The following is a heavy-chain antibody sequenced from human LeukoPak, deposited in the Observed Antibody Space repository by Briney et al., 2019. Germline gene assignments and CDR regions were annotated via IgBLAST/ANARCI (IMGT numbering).Heavy chain of an antibody. CDR2: VDPEDGET. J-gene: IGHJ4*02. CDR1: GYTFTDYY. CDR3: ARGTYYDFWSGYSPDGGSPTDY. V-gene: IGHV1-69-2*01. D-gene: IGHD3-3*01. Sequence: AATVKISCKVSGYTFTDYYMHWVQQAPGKGLEWMGLVDPEDGETIYAEKFQGRVTITADTSTDTAYMELSSLRSDDTAVYYCARGTYYDFWSGYSPDGGSPTDYWGQGTLVTVSS.